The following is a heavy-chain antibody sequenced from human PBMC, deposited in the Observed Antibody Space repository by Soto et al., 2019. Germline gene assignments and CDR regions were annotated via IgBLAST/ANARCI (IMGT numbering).Heavy chain of an antibody. D-gene: IGHD6-6*01. CDR2: IYYSGST. V-gene: IGHV4-31*03. Sequence: QVQLQESGPGLVKPSQTLSLTCTVSGGSISSGGYYWSWIRQHPGKGLEWIGHIYYSGSTYYNPSLKSRVTISVDTSKNQFSLKLSSVTAADTAVYYCARGGIAAPTPFDYWGQGTLVTVSS. CDR3: ARGGIAAPTPFDY. CDR1: GGSISSGGYY. J-gene: IGHJ4*02.